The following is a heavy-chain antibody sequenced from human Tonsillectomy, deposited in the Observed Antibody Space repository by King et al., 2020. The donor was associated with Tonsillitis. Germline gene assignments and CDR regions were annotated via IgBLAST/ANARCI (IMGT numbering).Heavy chain of an antibody. CDR2: IYYSGST. Sequence: QLQLQESGPGLVKPSETLSLTCTVSGGTISSSSYYWGWIRQPPGKGLEWIGSIYYSGSTYYNPSLKSRVTISVDTSKNQFSLKLSSVTAADTAVYYCERHKRLTRCDYWGQGTLVTVSS. D-gene: IGHD4/OR15-4a*01. CDR3: ERHKRLTRCDY. V-gene: IGHV4-39*07. J-gene: IGHJ4*02. CDR1: GGTISSSSYY.